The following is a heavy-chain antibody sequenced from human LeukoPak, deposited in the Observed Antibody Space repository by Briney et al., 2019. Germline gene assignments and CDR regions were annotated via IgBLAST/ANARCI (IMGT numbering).Heavy chain of an antibody. CDR2: ISYDGSNK. CDR1: GFTFSSYG. D-gene: IGHD3-22*01. Sequence: GRSLRLSCAASGFTFSSYGMHWVRQAPGKGLEWVAVISYDGSNKYYADSVKGRFTISRDNSKNTLYLQMNSLRAEDTAVYYCAKDHYYDSSGYYQQDYWGQGTLVTVSS. J-gene: IGHJ4*02. V-gene: IGHV3-30*18. CDR3: AKDHYYDSSGYYQQDY.